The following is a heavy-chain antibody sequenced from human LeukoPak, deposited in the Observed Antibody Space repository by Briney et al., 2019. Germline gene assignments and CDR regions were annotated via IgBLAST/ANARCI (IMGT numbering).Heavy chain of an antibody. J-gene: IGHJ6*03. CDR2: ISSSGSTI. CDR3: ARDWLSKDNVVVPAAPYYMDV. D-gene: IGHD2-2*01. V-gene: IGHV3-11*01. Sequence: PGGSLRLSCAASGFTFSDYYMSCIRHAPGKGREWVSYISSSGSTIYYADSVKGRFTISRDNAKNSLYLQMNSLRAEDTAVYYCARDWLSKDNVVVPAAPYYMDVWGKGTTVTVSS. CDR1: GFTFSDYY.